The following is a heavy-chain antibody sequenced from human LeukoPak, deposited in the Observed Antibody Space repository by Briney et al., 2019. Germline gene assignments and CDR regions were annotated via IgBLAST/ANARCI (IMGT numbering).Heavy chain of an antibody. CDR2: VSGSGGYT. CDR1: GFTFSNYA. D-gene: IGHD2-2*01. V-gene: IGHV3-23*01. J-gene: IGHJ6*02. Sequence: GGSLRLSCAATGFTFSNYAMNWVRQAPGKGLEWVSEVSGSGGYTYYVDSVRDRFTISRDNSKNTLYLQLNSLTAEDTAVYYCAKARDIVVVPAAMCALDVWGQGTTVTVSS. CDR3: AKARDIVVVPAAMCALDV.